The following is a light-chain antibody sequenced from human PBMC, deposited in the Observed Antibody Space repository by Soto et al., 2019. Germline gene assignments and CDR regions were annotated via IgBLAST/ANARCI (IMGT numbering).Light chain of an antibody. V-gene: IGKV1-39*01. Sequence: DIQMTQSPSSLSASVGDRVTITCRASQSISSYLNWYQQKPGKAPNLLIYAASSLQSGVPSKFSGSGSGKDFTLTISRLQPEDFATYYCQQSYRSPFTFGPGTKVDIK. J-gene: IGKJ3*01. CDR1: QSISSY. CDR3: QQSYRSPFT. CDR2: AAS.